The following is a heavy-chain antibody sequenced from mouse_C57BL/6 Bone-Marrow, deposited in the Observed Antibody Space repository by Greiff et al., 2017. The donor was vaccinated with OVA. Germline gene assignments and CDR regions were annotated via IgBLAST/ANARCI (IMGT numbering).Heavy chain of an antibody. Sequence: EVKLMESGPELVKPGASVKISCKASGYSFTDYNMNWVKQSNGKSLEWIGVINPNYGTTSYNQKFKGKATLTVDQSSSTAYMQLNSLTSEDSAVYYCATFYDAWYLDVWGTGATVTVSS. V-gene: IGHV1-39*01. D-gene: IGHD2-3*01. J-gene: IGHJ1*03. CDR1: GYSFTDYN. CDR3: ATFYDAWYLDV. CDR2: INPNYGTT.